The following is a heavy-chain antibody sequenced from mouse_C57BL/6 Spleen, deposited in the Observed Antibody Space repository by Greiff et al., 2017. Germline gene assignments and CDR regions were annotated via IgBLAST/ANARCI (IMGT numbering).Heavy chain of an antibody. J-gene: IGHJ4*01. CDR2: IYPGSGNT. Sequence: VQLVESGAELVRPGASVKLSCKASGYTFTDYYINWVKQRPGPGLEWIARIYPGSGNTYYNEKFKGKATLTAEKSSSTAYMQLSSLTSEDSAVYFCASNYYGSVYAMDYWGQGTSVTVSS. CDR1: GYTFTDYY. CDR3: ASNYYGSVYAMDY. V-gene: IGHV1-76*01. D-gene: IGHD1-1*01.